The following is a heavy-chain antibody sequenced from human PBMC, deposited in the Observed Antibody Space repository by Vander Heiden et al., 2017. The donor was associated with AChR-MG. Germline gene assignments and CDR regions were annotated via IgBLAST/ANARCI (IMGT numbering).Heavy chain of an antibody. CDR2: IYSGGST. D-gene: IGHD2-21*02. J-gene: IGHJ3*02. CDR3: ARDLTVTAHDAFDI. CDR1: GFTVSSNY. V-gene: IGHV3-53*01. Sequence: EVQLVESGGGLIQPGGSLRLSCAAPGFTVSSNYMSWVRQAPGKGLEWVSVIYSGGSTYYADSVKGRFTISRDNSKNTLYLQMNSLRAEDTAVYYCARDLTVTAHDAFDIWGQGTMVTVSS.